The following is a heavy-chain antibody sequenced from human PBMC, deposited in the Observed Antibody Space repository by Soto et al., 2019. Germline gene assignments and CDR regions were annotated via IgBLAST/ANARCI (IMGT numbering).Heavy chain of an antibody. J-gene: IGHJ4*02. CDR2: TYYRSKWYN. V-gene: IGHV6-1*01. Sequence: SQTLSLTCAISGDRVSTYSAAWNWIRQSPSRGLEWLGRTYYRSKWYNDYAVSVKRRITINPDTSKDQFSLQLNSVPAEDTAVYYCPRDLAVGSSYYFEDWGQGTLVTVAA. D-gene: IGHD1-26*01. CDR3: PRDLAVGSSYYFED. CDR1: GDRVSTYSAA.